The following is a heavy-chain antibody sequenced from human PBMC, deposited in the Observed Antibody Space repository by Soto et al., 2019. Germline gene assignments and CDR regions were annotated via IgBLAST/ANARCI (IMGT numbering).Heavy chain of an antibody. CDR3: ASIGYSYGSDPFDY. D-gene: IGHD5-18*01. J-gene: IGHJ4*02. CDR2: ITSSSSSTI. CDR1: GLTFSDYY. Sequence: PGGSLRLSCAASGLTFSDYYMGWIRQAPGKGLEWVSYITSSSSSTIYYADSVKGRFTISRDNAKNSLYLQMNSLRAEDTAVYYCASIGYSYGSDPFDYWGQGTLVTVSS. V-gene: IGHV3-11*04.